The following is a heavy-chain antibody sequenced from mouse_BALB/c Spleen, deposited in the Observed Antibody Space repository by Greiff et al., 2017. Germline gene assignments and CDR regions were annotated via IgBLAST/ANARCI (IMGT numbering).Heavy chain of an antibody. CDR1: GYTFTSYW. CDR2: INPSTGYT. D-gene: IGHD4-1*01. V-gene: IGHV1-7*01. Sequence: QVQLQQSGAELAKPGASVKMSCKASGYTFTSYWMHWVKQRPGQGLEWIGYINPSTGYTEYNQKFKDKATLTADKSSSTAYMQLSSLTSEDSAVYYGAGLTPYYWGQGTTLTVSS. J-gene: IGHJ2*01. CDR3: AGLTPYY.